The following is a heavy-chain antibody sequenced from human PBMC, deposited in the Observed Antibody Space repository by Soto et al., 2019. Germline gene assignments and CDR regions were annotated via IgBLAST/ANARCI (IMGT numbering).Heavy chain of an antibody. CDR3: ARACYYDGAGRPRTYGMDV. Sequence: PSETLSLTCTVSGASIRSSTFYWGWIRQPPGKGLESIANIYYDGSTYYNPSLKSRVTISVDKSKNQFSLKLSSVTAADTAVYYCARACYYDGAGRPRTYGMDVWGQGTTVTVSS. J-gene: IGHJ6*02. CDR1: GASIRSSTFY. V-gene: IGHV4-39*07. CDR2: IYYDGST. D-gene: IGHD3-22*01.